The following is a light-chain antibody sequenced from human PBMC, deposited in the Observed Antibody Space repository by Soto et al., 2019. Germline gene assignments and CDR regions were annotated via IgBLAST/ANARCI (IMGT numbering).Light chain of an antibody. CDR1: RSNIGNNY. V-gene: IGLV1-51*01. CDR2: DNN. Sequence: QSVLTQPPSVSAAPGQKVTISCSGSRSNIGNNYVSWYQQLPGTAPKLLIYDNNERPSGIPDRFSGSKSGTSATLGITGLQTGDEADYYCGTWDSSLSAVVFGGGTKLTVL. CDR3: GTWDSSLSAVV. J-gene: IGLJ2*01.